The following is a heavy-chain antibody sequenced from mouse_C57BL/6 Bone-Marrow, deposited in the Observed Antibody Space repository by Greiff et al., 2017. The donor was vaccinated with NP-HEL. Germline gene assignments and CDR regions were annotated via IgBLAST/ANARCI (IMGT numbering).Heavy chain of an antibody. J-gene: IGHJ2*01. CDR3: ARDYYGSSYLYYFDY. V-gene: IGHV14-3*01. Sequence: VQLKESVAELVRPGASVKLSCTASGFNIKNTYLHWVKQRPEQGLEWIGRIDPANGNTKYAPKFQGQATITADTSSNTAYLQLSSLTSEDTAIYYCARDYYGSSYLYYFDYWGQGTTLTVSS. CDR2: IDPANGNT. CDR1: GFNIKNTY. D-gene: IGHD1-1*01.